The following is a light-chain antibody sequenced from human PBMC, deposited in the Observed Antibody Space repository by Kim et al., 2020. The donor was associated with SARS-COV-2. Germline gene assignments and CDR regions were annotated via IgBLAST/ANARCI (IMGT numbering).Light chain of an antibody. CDR2: GAS. CDR3: QQYNDWPLLT. J-gene: IGKJ4*01. Sequence: IVMTQSPATLSVSPGERVTLSCRASQSVRYNLAWYQQRPGQAPRLLIYGASTRATDVSDRFSGSGSGTEFTLTIRSLQSEDLAVYYCQQYNDWPLLTFGGGTKVDIK. CDR1: QSVRYN. V-gene: IGKV3-15*01.